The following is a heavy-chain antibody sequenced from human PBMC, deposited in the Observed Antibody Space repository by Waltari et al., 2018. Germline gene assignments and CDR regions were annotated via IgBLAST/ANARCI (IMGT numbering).Heavy chain of an antibody. V-gene: IGHV4-39*07. CDR2: VAESGST. J-gene: IGHJ3*01. D-gene: IGHD3-3*01. CDR1: GVSISRSNYY. CDR3: ARRENYNFWRDSFDV. Sequence: QQHLQESGPGLVKPSETLSLTCTVSGVSISRSNYYWGWIRQPPGKGLGWIGKVAESGSTSYHPSLKSRVTISVDTSRNQISLNLYSVTAADAAVYYCARRENYNFWRDSFDVWGQGTVVTVSS.